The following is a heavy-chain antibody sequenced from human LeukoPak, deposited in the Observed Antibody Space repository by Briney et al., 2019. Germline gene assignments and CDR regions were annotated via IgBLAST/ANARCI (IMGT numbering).Heavy chain of an antibody. CDR3: ARGVVLRYFDWLSRGAFDI. D-gene: IGHD3-9*01. V-gene: IGHV1-8*01. Sequence: GASVKVSCKASGYTFTSYDINWVRQATGQGLEWMGWMNPNSGNTGYAQKFQGRVTMTRNTSISTAYMELSSLRSEDTAVYYCARGVVLRYFDWLSRGAFDIWGQGTMVTVSS. CDR2: MNPNSGNT. J-gene: IGHJ3*02. CDR1: GYTFTSYD.